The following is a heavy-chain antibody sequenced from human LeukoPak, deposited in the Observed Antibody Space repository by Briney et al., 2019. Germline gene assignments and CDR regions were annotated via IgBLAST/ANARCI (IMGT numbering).Heavy chain of an antibody. CDR3: AREAPGVSSGYYYPYYFDY. CDR1: GGSISSDGYY. D-gene: IGHD3-22*01. Sequence: SETLSLTCTVSGGSISSDGYYWSWIRQHPGKGLEWIVHIYNSETTYYNPSFKSRVTISVDTSKNQFSLKLSSVTAADTAVYYCAREAPGVSSGYYYPYYFDYWGQGALVTVSS. CDR2: IYNSETT. V-gene: IGHV4-31*03. J-gene: IGHJ4*02.